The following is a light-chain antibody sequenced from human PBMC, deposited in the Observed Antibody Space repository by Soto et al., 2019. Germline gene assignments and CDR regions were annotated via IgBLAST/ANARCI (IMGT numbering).Light chain of an antibody. CDR3: EPYGSSPT. CDR2: ATS. J-gene: IGKJ1*01. CDR1: QTINNY. V-gene: IGKV1-39*01. Sequence: DIQMTQSPSSLSASLGDRVTMTCRASQTINNYLNWYQQKPGRAPELLVYATSSLQSGVPSRFTGGGSGTHFTLTICRQEPEDFAVYYWEPYGSSPTFAEGTKVDIK.